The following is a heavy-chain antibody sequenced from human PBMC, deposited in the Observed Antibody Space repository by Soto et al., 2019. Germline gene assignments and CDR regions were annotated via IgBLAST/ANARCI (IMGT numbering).Heavy chain of an antibody. J-gene: IGHJ4*02. Sequence: EVQLVESGGGLVQPGGSLKLSCAASGFTFSGSAMHWVRQASGKGLEWVGRIRSKANSYATAYAASVKGRFTISRDDSKNTAYLQMNSLKTEDTAVYYCTRRRSGDGFDYWGQGTLVTVSS. CDR1: GFTFSGSA. V-gene: IGHV3-73*02. CDR3: TRRRSGDGFDY. D-gene: IGHD6-19*01. CDR2: IRSKANSYAT.